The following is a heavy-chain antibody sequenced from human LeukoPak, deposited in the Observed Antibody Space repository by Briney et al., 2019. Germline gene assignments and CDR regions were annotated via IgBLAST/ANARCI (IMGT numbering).Heavy chain of an antibody. CDR1: GFTFSSYE. V-gene: IGHV3-48*03. J-gene: IGHJ3*02. D-gene: IGHD4-23*01. CDR3: ARGQDTVITSRDAFDI. Sequence: PGGSLRLSCAASGFTFSSYEMNWIRQAPGKGLEWVSYISNSGSTKYYADSVKGRFTISRDDAKNSLYLQMNSLRAEDTAVYYCARGQDTVITSRDAFDIWGQGTMVTVSS. CDR2: ISNSGSTK.